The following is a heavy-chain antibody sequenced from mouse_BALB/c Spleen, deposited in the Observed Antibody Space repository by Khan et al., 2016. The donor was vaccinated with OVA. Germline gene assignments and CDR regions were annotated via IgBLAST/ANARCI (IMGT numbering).Heavy chain of an antibody. V-gene: IGHV1-7*01. Sequence: QVQLQQSGAELAKPGASVKMSCKASGYTFINYWIHWVKQRPGQGLEWIGYINPSTGYTEYNQNFKDKATLTADKSSSTAYMQLSSLTSDDSAVYYCARRGLHWVFAYWGPGTPLTVSS. D-gene: IGHD2-1*01. CDR2: INPSTGYT. CDR1: GYTFINYW. CDR3: ARRGLHWVFAY. J-gene: IGHJ2*01.